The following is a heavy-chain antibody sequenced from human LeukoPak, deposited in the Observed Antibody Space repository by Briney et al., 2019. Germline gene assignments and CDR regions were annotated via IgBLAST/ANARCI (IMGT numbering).Heavy chain of an antibody. V-gene: IGHV4-34*01. Sequence: PSETLSLTCAVYGGSFSGYYWSWIRQPPGKGLEWIGKINHSGSTNYNPSLKSRVTISVDTSKNQFSLKLSSVTAADTAVYYCARTAPVHYYYGSGSSRSSWFDPWGQGTLVTVSS. CDR2: INHSGST. CDR1: GGSFSGYY. D-gene: IGHD3-10*01. CDR3: ARTAPVHYYYGSGSSRSSWFDP. J-gene: IGHJ5*02.